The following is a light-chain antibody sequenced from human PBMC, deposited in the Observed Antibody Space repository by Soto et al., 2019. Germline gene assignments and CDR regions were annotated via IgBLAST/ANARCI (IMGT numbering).Light chain of an antibody. CDR3: QQYHISSPQT. CDR2: KAS. J-gene: IGKJ1*01. V-gene: IGKV1-5*03. CDR1: QSISSW. Sequence: DIQMTQSPSTLSASVGDRVTITCRASQSISSWLAWYQQKPGKAPKLLIYKASSLESGVPSRFSGSGSGTEFTLTISTLHPHDSAPYYCQQYHISSPQTLGQQTRV.